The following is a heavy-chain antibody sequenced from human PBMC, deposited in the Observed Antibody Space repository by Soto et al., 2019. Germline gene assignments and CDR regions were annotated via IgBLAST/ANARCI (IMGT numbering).Heavy chain of an antibody. CDR2: IDPSDSYT. J-gene: IGHJ6*02. V-gene: IGHV5-10-1*01. D-gene: IGHD2-15*01. Sequence: GESLKISCKGSGYSFTSYWISWVRQMPGKGLEWMGRIDPSDSYTNYSPSFQGHVTISADKSISTAYLQWSSLKASDTAMYYCARPHYGSGGSCYYYGMDVWGQGTTVNVSS. CDR1: GYSFTSYW. CDR3: ARPHYGSGGSCYYYGMDV.